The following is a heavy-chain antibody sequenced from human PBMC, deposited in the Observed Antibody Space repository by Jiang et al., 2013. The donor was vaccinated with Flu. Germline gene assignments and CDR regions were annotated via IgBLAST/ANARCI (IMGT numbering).Heavy chain of an antibody. V-gene: IGHV3-64D*06. Sequence: VQLLESGGRLVQAGGSLRLSCSASGFTFKSYSMHWVRQAPGKGPEYVSVINSNGGSTQYADSVKGRFTISRDNSKNTLYLQMNRLRGEDTGVYYCVKDHEGILTEDYWGQGTLVIVSS. CDR2: INSNGGST. CDR3: VKDHEGILTEDY. J-gene: IGHJ4*02. D-gene: IGHD3-9*01. CDR1: GFTFKSYS.